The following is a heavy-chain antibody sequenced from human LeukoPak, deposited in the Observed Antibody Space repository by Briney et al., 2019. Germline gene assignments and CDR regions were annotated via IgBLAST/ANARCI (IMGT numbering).Heavy chain of an antibody. Sequence: PSETLSLTCAVYGGSFSGHYWSWVRQSPEKGLEWIGEINHSGSTNYNPSLKSRFTISVDTSKNQFSLRLNSVTAADTAVYYCARCPPFSGGWRGMDVWGRGTTVTVSS. J-gene: IGHJ6*04. D-gene: IGHD6-19*01. V-gene: IGHV4-34*01. CDR2: INHSGST. CDR1: GGSFSGHY. CDR3: ARCPPFSGGWRGMDV.